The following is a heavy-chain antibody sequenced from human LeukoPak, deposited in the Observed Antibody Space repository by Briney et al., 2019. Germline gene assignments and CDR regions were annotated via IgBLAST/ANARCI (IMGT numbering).Heavy chain of an antibody. CDR1: GYTFTSYG. CDR2: ISAYNGNT. V-gene: IGHV1-18*01. CDR3: ARDYYDSSGYYLFDY. D-gene: IGHD3-22*01. Sequence: VSVKVSCKASGYTFTSYGVSWVRQAPGQGLEWMGWISAYNGNTNYAQKLQGRVTMTTDTSTSTAYMELRSLRSDDTAVYYCARDYYDSSGYYLFDYWGQGTLVTVSS. J-gene: IGHJ4*02.